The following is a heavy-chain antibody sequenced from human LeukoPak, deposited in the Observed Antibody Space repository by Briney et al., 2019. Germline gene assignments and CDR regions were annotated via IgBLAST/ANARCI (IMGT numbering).Heavy chain of an antibody. D-gene: IGHD2-15*01. J-gene: IGHJ4*02. CDR2: ISRNGGST. Sequence: GSLRLSCAASGFTFSTYAMNWVRQAPGKGLEYVSAISRNGGSTNYADSVKGRFTISRENSKNTLFLQMNSLRLEDTAIYHCVKVAHCSGGSCYLWAASDHWGQGALVTVSS. CDR3: VKVAHCSGGSCYLWAASDH. V-gene: IGHV3-64D*09. CDR1: GFTFSTYA.